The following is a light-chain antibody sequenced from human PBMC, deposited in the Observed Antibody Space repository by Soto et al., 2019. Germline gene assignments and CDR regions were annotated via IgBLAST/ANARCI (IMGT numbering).Light chain of an antibody. J-gene: IGKJ3*01. CDR1: QSVNNNY. CDR2: GAS. V-gene: IGKV3-20*01. Sequence: EIVLTQSPGTLALSPGERASLSCRASQSVNNNYLTWYQQKRGQAPRLLIHGASSRATGIPDRFSGSGSGTDFTLTISRLEPEDFAVYYCQQYGSSPFTFGPGTRVGIK. CDR3: QQYGSSPFT.